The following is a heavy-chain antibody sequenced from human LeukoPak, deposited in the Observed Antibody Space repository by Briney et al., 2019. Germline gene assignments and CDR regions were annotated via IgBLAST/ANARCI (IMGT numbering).Heavy chain of an antibody. Sequence: GRSLRLSCAASGLTFSSYGMHWVRQAPGKGLEWVAVIWYDGSNKYYADSVKGRLTISRDNSKNTLYLQMNSLRAEDTAVYYCAKGYDILTGYYRIDQRRDYFDYWGQGTLVTVSS. J-gene: IGHJ4*02. D-gene: IGHD3-9*01. CDR3: AKGYDILTGYYRIDQRRDYFDY. CDR1: GLTFSSYG. V-gene: IGHV3-33*06. CDR2: IWYDGSNK.